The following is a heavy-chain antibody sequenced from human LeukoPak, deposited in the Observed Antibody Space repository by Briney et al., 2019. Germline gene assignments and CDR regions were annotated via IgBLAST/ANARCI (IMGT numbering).Heavy chain of an antibody. Sequence: GGSLRLSCAASGFTVSSNYMSWVRQAPGKGLEWVSVIYSGGSTYYADSVKGRFTISRDNSKNTLYLQMNSLRAEDTAVFYCAKVWDSTAYYYYFDSWGQGTLVTVSS. CDR3: AKVWDSTAYYYYFDS. CDR2: IYSGGST. V-gene: IGHV3-53*01. J-gene: IGHJ4*02. CDR1: GFTVSSNY. D-gene: IGHD3-22*01.